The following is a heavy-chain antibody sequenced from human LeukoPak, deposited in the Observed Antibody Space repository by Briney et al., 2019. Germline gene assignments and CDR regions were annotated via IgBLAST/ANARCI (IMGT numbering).Heavy chain of an antibody. Sequence: GRSLRLSCAASGFTFSSYAMHWVRQAPGKGLEWVAVISYDGSNKYYADSVKGRFTISRDNSKNTLYLQMDSLRAEDTAVYYCARGYRRDGYNPPLDYWGQGTLVTVSS. V-gene: IGHV3-30*04. D-gene: IGHD5-24*01. CDR3: ARGYRRDGYNPPLDY. CDR1: GFTFSSYA. CDR2: ISYDGSNK. J-gene: IGHJ4*02.